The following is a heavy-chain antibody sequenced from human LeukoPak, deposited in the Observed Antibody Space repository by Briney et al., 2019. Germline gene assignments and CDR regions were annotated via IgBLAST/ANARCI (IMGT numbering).Heavy chain of an antibody. Sequence: PSETLSLTCAVYGGSFSGYYWGWIRQPPGKGLEWIATIYHSGSTYYNPSLKSRVTISVDTSKNQVSLKRSSVTAAATAVYYCKSSPNQYYFDYWGQGTLVTVSS. V-gene: IGHV4-38-2*01. J-gene: IGHJ4*02. CDR1: GGSFSGYY. CDR2: IYHSGST. D-gene: IGHD6-6*01. CDR3: KSSPNQYYFDY.